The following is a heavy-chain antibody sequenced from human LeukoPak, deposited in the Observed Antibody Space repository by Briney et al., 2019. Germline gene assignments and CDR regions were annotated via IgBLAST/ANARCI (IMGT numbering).Heavy chain of an antibody. J-gene: IGHJ4*02. CDR2: ISGSGGST. D-gene: IGHD6-19*01. V-gene: IGHV3-23*01. Sequence: PGGSLRLSCAASGFTFSSYAMSWVRQAPGKGLEWVSAISGSGGSTNYADSVKGRFTISRDNSKNTLYLQMNSLRAEDTAVYYCAKLPGSSGWHGFYYFDYWGQGTLVTVSS. CDR3: AKLPGSSGWHGFYYFDY. CDR1: GFTFSSYA.